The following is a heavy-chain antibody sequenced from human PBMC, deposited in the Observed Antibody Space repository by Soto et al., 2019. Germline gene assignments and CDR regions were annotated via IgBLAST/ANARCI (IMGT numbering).Heavy chain of an antibody. J-gene: IGHJ4*02. CDR3: ARGRGYSGYSSGYYFDY. CDR2: IYYSGST. CDR1: GGSVSSGSYY. V-gene: IGHV4-61*01. D-gene: IGHD3-22*01. Sequence: SETLSLTCTVSGGSVSSGSYYWSWIRQPPGKGLEWIGYIYYSGSTNYNPSLKSRVTISVDTSKNQFSLKPSSVTAADTAVYYCARGRGYSGYSSGYYFDYWGQGILVTVSS.